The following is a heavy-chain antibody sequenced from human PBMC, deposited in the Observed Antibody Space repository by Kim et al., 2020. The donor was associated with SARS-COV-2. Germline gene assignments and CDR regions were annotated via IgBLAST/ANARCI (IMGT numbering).Heavy chain of an antibody. CDR2: ISYDGSNK. CDR3: ARGFDYVVVVAATPAFD. D-gene: IGHD2-15*01. Sequence: GGSLRHSCAASGFTFSSYAMHWVRQAPGKGLEWVAVISYDGSNKYYADSVKGRFTISRDNSKNTLYLQMNSLRAEDTAVYYCARGFDYVVVVAATPAFD. J-gene: IGHJ4*01. CDR1: GFTFSSYA. V-gene: IGHV3-30*04.